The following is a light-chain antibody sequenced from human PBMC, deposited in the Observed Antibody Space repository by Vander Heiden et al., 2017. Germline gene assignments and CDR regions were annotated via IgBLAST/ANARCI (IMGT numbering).Light chain of an antibody. Sequence: DIVMTQSPDSLAESLGERATINCKSSQSVLYSSNNKNYLAWYQQKPGQPPKLLIYWASTRESGVPDRFSGSGSGTDFTLTISSLQAEDVAVYYCQQYDSTPLTFGGGTKVEIK. CDR3: QQYDSTPLT. J-gene: IGKJ4*01. V-gene: IGKV4-1*01. CDR2: WAS. CDR1: QSVLYSSNNKNY.